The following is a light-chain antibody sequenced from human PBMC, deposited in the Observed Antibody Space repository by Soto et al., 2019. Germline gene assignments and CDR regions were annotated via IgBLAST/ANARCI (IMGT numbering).Light chain of an antibody. Sequence: QSLLTQPPSVSGAPGQRVTISCTGSSSNIGAGYDVHWYQQLPGTAPKLLIYDNNNRPSGVPDRFSGSKSGTSASLAITGLQGEDLADYYCQSYDSRLSGSVFGGGTQLTVL. V-gene: IGLV1-40*01. CDR2: DNN. J-gene: IGLJ7*01. CDR3: QSYDSRLSGSV. CDR1: SSNIGAGYD.